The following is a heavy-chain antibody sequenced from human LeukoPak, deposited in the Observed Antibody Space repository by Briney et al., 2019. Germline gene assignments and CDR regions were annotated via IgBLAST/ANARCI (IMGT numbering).Heavy chain of an antibody. Sequence: SETLSLTCTVSGGSIMSYYWSWIRQPPGKGLEWIGYIYYSGSTNYNPSRKSRVTISVDTSKNQFSLKLSSVTAADTAVYYCARGGGPTDYYDSSGYFWGQGTLVTVSS. CDR1: GGSIMSYY. CDR3: ARGGGPTDYYDSSGYF. CDR2: IYYSGST. D-gene: IGHD3-22*01. J-gene: IGHJ4*02. V-gene: IGHV4-59*01.